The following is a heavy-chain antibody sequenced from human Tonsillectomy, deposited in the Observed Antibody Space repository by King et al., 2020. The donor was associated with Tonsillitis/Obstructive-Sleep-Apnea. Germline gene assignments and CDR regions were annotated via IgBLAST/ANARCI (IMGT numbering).Heavy chain of an antibody. CDR2: INSDGSTT. D-gene: IGHD3-10*01. CDR1: GFTFSGYW. Sequence: VQLVESGGGLVQPGGSLRLSCAASGFTFSGYWMHWVRQAPGKGLVWVSHINSDGSTTTYADSVKGRFTISRDNARNTLDLQINSLRAEDTAVYYCARDFGHGRFGPWGQGTLVTVSS. J-gene: IGHJ5*02. V-gene: IGHV3-74*01. CDR3: ARDFGHGRFGP.